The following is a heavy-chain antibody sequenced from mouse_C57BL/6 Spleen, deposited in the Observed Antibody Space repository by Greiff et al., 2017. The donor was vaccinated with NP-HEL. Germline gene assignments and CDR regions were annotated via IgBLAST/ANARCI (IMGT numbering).Heavy chain of an antibody. CDR2: IDPETGGT. J-gene: IGHJ3*01. D-gene: IGHD2-4*01. Sequence: QVQLQQSGAELVRPGASVTLSCKASGYTFTDYEMHWVKQTPVHGLEWIGAIDPETGGTAYNQKFKGKAILTADKSSSTAYMELRSLTSEDSAVYYCTRLGDYDPPWFAYWGQGTLVTVSA. CDR1: GYTFTDYE. CDR3: TRLGDYDPPWFAY. V-gene: IGHV1-15*01.